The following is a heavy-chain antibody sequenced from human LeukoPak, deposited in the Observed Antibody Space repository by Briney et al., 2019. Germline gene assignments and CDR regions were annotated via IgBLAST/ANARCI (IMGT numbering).Heavy chain of an antibody. J-gene: IGHJ5*02. CDR3: ARLQSRPGYSSSWYFSRPDKREYNWFDP. V-gene: IGHV4-34*01. CDR1: GGSFSGYY. Sequence: SETLSLTCAVHGGSFSGYYWSWIRQPPGKGLEWIGEINHSGSTNYNPSLKSRVTISVDTSKNQFSLKLSSVTAADTAVYYCARLQSRPGYSSSWYFSRPDKREYNWFDPWGQGTLVTVSS. CDR2: INHSGST. D-gene: IGHD6-13*01.